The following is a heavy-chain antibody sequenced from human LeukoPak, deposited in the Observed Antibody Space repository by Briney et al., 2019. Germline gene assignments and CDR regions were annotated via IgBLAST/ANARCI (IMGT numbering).Heavy chain of an antibody. J-gene: IGHJ4*02. D-gene: IGHD3-10*01. CDR1: GFTFSSYA. V-gene: IGHV3-23*01. CDR2: ISGSGGST. CDR3: AKDGTRSWGRNYGSGSYFDY. Sequence: GGSLRLSCAASGFTFSSYAMSWVRQAPGKGLKWVSAISGSGGSTYYADSVKGRFTISRDNSKNTLYLQMNSLRAEDTAVYYCAKDGTRSWGRNYGSGSYFDYWGQGTLVTVSS.